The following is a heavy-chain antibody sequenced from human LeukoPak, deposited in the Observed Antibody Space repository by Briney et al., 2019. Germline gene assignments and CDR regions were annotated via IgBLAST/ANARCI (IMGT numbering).Heavy chain of an antibody. Sequence: SETLSLTCTVSGGSISGSSYYWGWIRQPPGKGLEWIGSIYYSGSTYYNPSLKSRVTISVDTSKNQFSLKLSSVTAADTAVYYCARGEVAAIPLDYWGQGTLVTVSS. V-gene: IGHV4-39*07. CDR3: ARGEVAAIPLDY. CDR2: IYYSGST. J-gene: IGHJ4*02. CDR1: GGSISGSSYY. D-gene: IGHD2-21*02.